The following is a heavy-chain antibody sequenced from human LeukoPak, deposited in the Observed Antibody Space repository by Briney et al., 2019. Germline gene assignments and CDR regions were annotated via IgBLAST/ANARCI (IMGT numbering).Heavy chain of an antibody. CDR1: GGSISSYY. CDR3: ARHAIVGATFNWFDP. D-gene: IGHD1-26*01. V-gene: IGHV4-59*08. CDR2: IYYGGST. Sequence: SETLSLTCPGSGGSISSYYWSWIRPPPGEGLGGVGGIYYGGSTNYNPSLKSRVIISVDMSKNQFSLKLSSVTAADTAVYYCARHAIVGATFNWFDPWGQGTLVTVSS. J-gene: IGHJ5*02.